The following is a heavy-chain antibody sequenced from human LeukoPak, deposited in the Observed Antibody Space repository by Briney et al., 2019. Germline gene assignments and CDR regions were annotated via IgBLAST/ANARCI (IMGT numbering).Heavy chain of an antibody. Sequence: GGSLRLSCATSGFTFSAYSMTWVRQAPGKGLEWVANIKKDGSEEHYVDSVKGRSTISRDNAKKSLYLQMNSLRAEDTAVYYCARGLMTAIYWGQGTLVTVSS. CDR1: GFTFSAYS. CDR2: IKKDGSEE. CDR3: ARGLMTAIY. V-gene: IGHV3-7*01. D-gene: IGHD2-21*02. J-gene: IGHJ4*02.